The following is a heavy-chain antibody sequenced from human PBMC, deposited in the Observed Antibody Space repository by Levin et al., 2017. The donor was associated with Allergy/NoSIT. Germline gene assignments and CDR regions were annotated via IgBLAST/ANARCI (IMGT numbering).Heavy chain of an antibody. CDR1: GFTFRRYI. V-gene: IGHV3-23*01. CDR2: ISDSGDST. Sequence: GGSLRLSCAASGFTFRRYIMTWVRQAPGKGLEWVSGISDSGDSTCYADSVKGRFTISRDQSKNTLYLQMNSLGADDTAVYYCTKAMTYSYDVDAFDIWGRGTMVTVSS. J-gene: IGHJ3*02. D-gene: IGHD3-22*01. CDR3: TKAMTYSYDVDAFDI.